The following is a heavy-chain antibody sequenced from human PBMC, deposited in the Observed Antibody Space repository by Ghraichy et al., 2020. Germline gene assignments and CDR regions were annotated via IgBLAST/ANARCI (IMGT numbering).Heavy chain of an antibody. J-gene: IGHJ4*02. CDR2: ISAYNGNT. CDR3: ARNPLYCGGDCLYYFDY. V-gene: IGHV1-18*01. CDR1: GGTFSSYA. D-gene: IGHD2-21*02. Sequence: ASVKVSCKASGGTFSSYAISWVRQAPGQGLEWMGWISAYNGNTNYAQKLQGRVTMTTDTSTSTAYMELRSLRSDDTAVYYCARNPLYCGGDCLYYFDYWGQGTLVTVSS.